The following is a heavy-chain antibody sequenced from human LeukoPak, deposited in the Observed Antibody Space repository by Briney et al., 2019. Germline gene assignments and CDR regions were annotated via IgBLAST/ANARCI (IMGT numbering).Heavy chain of an antibody. J-gene: IGHJ3*02. D-gene: IGHD3-22*01. CDR3: ARGLYYYDSSGYLSYAFDI. V-gene: IGHV1-8*01. CDR2: MNPNSGNT. Sequence: ASVKVSCKASGYTFTSYDINWVRQATGQGLEWMGWMNPNSGNTGYAQKFQGRVTITRNTSISTAYMELSSLRSEDTAVYYCARGLYYYDSSGYLSYAFDIWGQGTMVTVSS. CDR1: GYTFTSYD.